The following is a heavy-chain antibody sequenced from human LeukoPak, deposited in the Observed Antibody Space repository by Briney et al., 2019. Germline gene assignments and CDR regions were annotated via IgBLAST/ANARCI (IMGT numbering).Heavy chain of an antibody. CDR3: VKDDYRKNGYYFDS. CDR1: GFTFGSYG. J-gene: IGHJ4*02. Sequence: QPGGSLRLSCATSGFTFGSYGMHWARQVPGKGLEWVSFIRYDGSNKYYSDSVKGRFTVSRDNSRDTLYLQMNSLRIEDTAVYYCVKDDYRKNGYYFDSWGQGTLVTVSS. CDR2: IRYDGSNK. V-gene: IGHV3-30*02. D-gene: IGHD3-16*01.